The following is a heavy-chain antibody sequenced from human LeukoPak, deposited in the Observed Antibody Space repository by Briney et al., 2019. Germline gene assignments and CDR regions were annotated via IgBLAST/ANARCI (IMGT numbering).Heavy chain of an antibody. D-gene: IGHD3-3*01. Sequence: SETLSLTCAVYGASFSGYYWSWIRQPPGKGLEWIGEINHSGSTNYNPSLKNRVTISVDTSKNQFSLMLSSVSAAETAVYYCARGFGVVNHYYYMDVWGKGTTVTVSS. J-gene: IGHJ6*03. CDR2: INHSGST. CDR1: GASFSGYY. V-gene: IGHV4-34*01. CDR3: ARGFGVVNHYYYMDV.